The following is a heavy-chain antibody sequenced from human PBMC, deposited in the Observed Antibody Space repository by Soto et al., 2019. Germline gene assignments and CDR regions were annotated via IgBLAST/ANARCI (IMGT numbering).Heavy chain of an antibody. CDR2: IKSKTDGGTT. Sequence: PGGSLRLSCAASGFSFSNAWMNWVRQAPGKGLEWVGRIKSKTDGGTTDYAAPVKGRFTISRDDSKNTLYLQMNSLKTEDTAVYYCATLLVWTLQIYYYYGMDVWGQGTTVTVSS. CDR3: ATLLVWTLQIYYYYGMDV. V-gene: IGHV3-15*07. J-gene: IGHJ6*02. CDR1: GFSFSNAW. D-gene: IGHD4-4*01.